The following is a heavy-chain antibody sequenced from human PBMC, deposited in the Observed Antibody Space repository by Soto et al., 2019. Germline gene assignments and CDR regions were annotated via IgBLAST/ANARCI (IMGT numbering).Heavy chain of an antibody. V-gene: IGHV2-26*01. D-gene: IGHD2-15*01. CDR2: IFSNDEK. Sequence: SGPTLVNPTETLTLTCTVSGFSLSNARMGVSWIRQPPGKALEWLAHIFSNDEKSYSTSLKSRLTISKDTSKNQVVLTMTNMVPVDTATYYCARIKLGVVPSCMDVWRQGTTVPVS. CDR3: ARIKLGVVPSCMDV. J-gene: IGHJ6*02. CDR1: GFSLSNARMG.